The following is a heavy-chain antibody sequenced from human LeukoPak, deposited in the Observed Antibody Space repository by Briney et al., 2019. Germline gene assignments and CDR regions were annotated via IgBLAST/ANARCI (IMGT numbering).Heavy chain of an antibody. CDR1: GGSISSYY. V-gene: IGHV4-59*01. CDR3: XRXRLXSYMGV. CDR2: IYYSGST. J-gene: IGHJ6*03. Sequence: SETLSLTCTVSGGSISSYYWSWIRRPPGKGLEWIGYIYYSGSTNYNPSLKSRVTISVDTSKNQFSLKLSSGTAADTAVYYCXRXRLXSYMGVXGKGTTVTVSS. D-gene: IGHD4-11*01.